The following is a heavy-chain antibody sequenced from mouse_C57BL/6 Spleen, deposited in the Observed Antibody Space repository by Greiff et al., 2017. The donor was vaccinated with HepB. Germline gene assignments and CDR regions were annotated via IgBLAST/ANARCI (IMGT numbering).Heavy chain of an antibody. CDR3: ARDGSYAMDY. CDR1: GYSITSGYY. J-gene: IGHJ4*01. D-gene: IGHD1-1*01. CDR2: ISYDGSN. V-gene: IGHV3-6*01. Sequence: EVHLVESGPGLVKPSQSLSLTCSVTGYSITSGYYWNWIRQFPGNKLEWMGYISYDGSNNYNPSLKNRISITRDTSKNQFFLKLNSVTTEDTATYYCARDGSYAMDYRGQGTSVTVSS.